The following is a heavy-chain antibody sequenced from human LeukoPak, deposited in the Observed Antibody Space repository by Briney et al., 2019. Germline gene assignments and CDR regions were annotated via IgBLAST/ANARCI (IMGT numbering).Heavy chain of an antibody. CDR2: IIPIFGTA. D-gene: IGHD3-10*01. CDR3: ATSSGSGGGDY. CDR1: GGTFSSYA. V-gene: IGHV1-69*01. J-gene: IGHJ4*02. Sequence: SVKVSCKASGGTFSSYAISWVRQAPGQGLKWMGGIIPIFGTANYAQKFQGRVTITADESTSTAYMELSSLRSEDTAVYYCATSSGSGGGDYWGQGTLVTVSS.